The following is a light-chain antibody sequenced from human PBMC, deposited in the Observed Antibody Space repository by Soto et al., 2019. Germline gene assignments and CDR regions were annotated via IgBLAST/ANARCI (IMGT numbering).Light chain of an antibody. CDR2: LDSDGSH. CDR3: QTWGTGIHVV. CDR1: SGRSGYA. Sequence: QSVLTQSPSASASLGASVKLTCTLSSGRSGYAIAWHQQQPEKGPRYLMKLDSDGSHTKGDAIPDRFSGSSSGAERYLTISSLQSEDEADYYCQTWGTGIHVVFGGGTKLTVL. J-gene: IGLJ2*01. V-gene: IGLV4-69*01.